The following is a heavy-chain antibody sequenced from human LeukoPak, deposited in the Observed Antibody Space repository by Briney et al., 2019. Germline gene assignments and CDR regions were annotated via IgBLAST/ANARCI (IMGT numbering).Heavy chain of an antibody. CDR3: ATDYYDSSGYYTGTY. J-gene: IGHJ4*02. V-gene: IGHV3-7*03. CDR2: IKKEGSVK. Sequence: PGGSLRLSCAASGFTFSGYWMNWVRQAPGRGLEWVANIKKEGSVKYYVDSVKGRFTISRDNAKNSLYLQMNSLRADDTAVYYCATDYYDSSGYYTGTYWGQGTLVTVSS. CDR1: GFTFSGYW. D-gene: IGHD3-22*01.